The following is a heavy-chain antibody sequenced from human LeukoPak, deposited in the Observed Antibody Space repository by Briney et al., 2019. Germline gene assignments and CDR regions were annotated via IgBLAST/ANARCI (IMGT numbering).Heavy chain of an antibody. CDR3: ARKPIVSSSWYYFDY. J-gene: IGHJ4*02. V-gene: IGHV4-61*02. Sequence: PSETLSLTCTVSGGSISSGSYYWSWIRQPAGKGLEWIGRIYTSGSTNYNPSLKSRVTISVDTSNNQFSLKLSSVTAADTAVYYCARKPIVSSSWYYFDYWGQGTLVTVSS. CDR2: IYTSGST. D-gene: IGHD6-13*01. CDR1: GGSISSGSYY.